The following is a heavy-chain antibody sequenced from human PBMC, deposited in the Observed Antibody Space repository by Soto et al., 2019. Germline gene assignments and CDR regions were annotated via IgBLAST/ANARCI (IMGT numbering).Heavy chain of an antibody. CDR1: GFTFSSYA. CDR2: ISGSGGST. CDR3: AKSEGATSHLLRYPANY. V-gene: IGHV3-23*01. Sequence: GGSLRLSCAASGFTFSSYAMSWVRQAPGKGLEWVSAISGSGGSTYYADSVKGRFTISRDNSKNTLYLQMNSLRAEDTAVYYCAKSEGATSHLLRYPANYWGQGALVTVSS. J-gene: IGHJ4*02. D-gene: IGHD1-26*01.